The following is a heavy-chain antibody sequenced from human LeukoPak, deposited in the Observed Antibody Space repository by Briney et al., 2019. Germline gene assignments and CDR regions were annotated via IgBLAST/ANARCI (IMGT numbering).Heavy chain of an antibody. CDR1: GFTFSSYA. V-gene: IGHV3-23*01. D-gene: IGHD3-16*02. Sequence: GGSLRLSCAASGFTFSSYAMSWVRQAPGKGLEWVSAISGSGGSTYYADSVKGRFTIPRDNSKNTLYLQMNSLRAEDTAVYYCAKADLMITFGGVIPNRYFDYWGQGTLVTVSS. CDR2: ISGSGGST. CDR3: AKADLMITFGGVIPNRYFDY. J-gene: IGHJ4*02.